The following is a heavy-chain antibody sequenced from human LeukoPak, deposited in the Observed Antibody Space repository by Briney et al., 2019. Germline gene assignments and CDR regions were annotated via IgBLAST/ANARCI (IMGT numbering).Heavy chain of an antibody. Sequence: PSETLSLTCTVSGGSLTGYYWNWIRQPPGKGLDWIGFINYSGNTIYNPSLKSRVTMSVDTSKNQISLKMKSVTAADTAVYYCASGQVGATTLFDYWGQGTLVTVSS. J-gene: IGHJ4*02. CDR1: GGSLTGYY. CDR3: ASGQVGATTLFDY. V-gene: IGHV4-59*01. D-gene: IGHD1-26*01. CDR2: INYSGNT.